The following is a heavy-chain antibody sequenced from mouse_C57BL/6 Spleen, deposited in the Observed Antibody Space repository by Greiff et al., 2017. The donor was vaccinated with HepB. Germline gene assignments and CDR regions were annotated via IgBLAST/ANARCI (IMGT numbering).Heavy chain of an antibody. CDR1: GYSITSGYY. Sequence: EVQLQESGPGLVKPSQSLSLTCSVTGYSITSGYYWNWIRQFPGNKLEWMGYISYDGSNNYNPSLKNRISITRDTSTNQFFLKLNSVTTEDTATYYGARGYYGSSYEFAYWGQGTLVTVSA. CDR2: ISYDGSN. V-gene: IGHV3-6*01. CDR3: ARGYYGSSYEFAY. J-gene: IGHJ3*01. D-gene: IGHD1-1*01.